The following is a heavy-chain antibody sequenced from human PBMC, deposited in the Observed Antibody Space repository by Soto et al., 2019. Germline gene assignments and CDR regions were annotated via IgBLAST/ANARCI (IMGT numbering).Heavy chain of an antibody. CDR2: ISSSSSYI. V-gene: IGHV3-21*01. D-gene: IGHD3-10*01. J-gene: IGHJ4*02. CDR1: GFTFSSYT. CDR3: ARSDGSGADY. Sequence: EVQLVESGGGLVKPGGSLRLSCAASGFTFSSYTMNWVRQAPGKGLEWVSSISSSSSYIYYADSVKGRFTISRDNAKNSLYLQMNSLRAEDTAVYYCARSDGSGADYWGQGTLVTVSS.